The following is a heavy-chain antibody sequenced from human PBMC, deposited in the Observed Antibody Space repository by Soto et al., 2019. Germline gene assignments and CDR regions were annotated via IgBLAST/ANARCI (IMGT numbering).Heavy chain of an antibody. CDR2: ISYDGSNK. Sequence: PGGSLRLSCAASGFTFSSYGMHWVRQAPGKGLEWVAVISYDGSNKYYADSVKGRFTISRDNSKNTLYLQMNSLRAEDTAVYYCAKDGPHSSGSYLDYWGQGTLVTVSS. CDR3: AKDGPHSSGSYLDY. CDR1: GFTFSSYG. V-gene: IGHV3-30*18. J-gene: IGHJ4*02. D-gene: IGHD1-26*01.